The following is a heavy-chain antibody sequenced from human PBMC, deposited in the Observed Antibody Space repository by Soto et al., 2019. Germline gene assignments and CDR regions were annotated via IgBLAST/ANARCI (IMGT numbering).Heavy chain of an antibody. D-gene: IGHD2-15*01. V-gene: IGHV1-18*01. CDR3: VVAAQPYYFDY. CDR2: ISAYNGNT. Sequence: QVLLVQSGAEVKKPVASVKVSCKASGYTFTSYGISWVRQAPGHVLEWVGWISAYNGNTNYAQKLQGSVTMTTDTSTSPDYMELRSLRSDDTAVYYCVVAAQPYYFDYWGQGTLVTVSS. J-gene: IGHJ4*02. CDR1: GYTFTSYG.